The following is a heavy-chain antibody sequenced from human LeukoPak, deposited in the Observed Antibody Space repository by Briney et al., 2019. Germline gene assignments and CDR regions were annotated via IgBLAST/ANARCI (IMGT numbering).Heavy chain of an antibody. D-gene: IGHD3-22*01. CDR2: IYYSGST. CDR1: GGSISSGDYY. CDR3: ARVVSSGYEFDY. V-gene: IGHV4-30-4*08. J-gene: IGHJ4*02. Sequence: KPSQTLSLTCTVSGGSISSGDYYWSWIRQPPGKGLEWIGYIYYSGSTYYNPSLKSRVTISVDTSKNQFSLKLSSVTAADPAVYYCARVVSSGYEFDYWGQGTLVTVSS.